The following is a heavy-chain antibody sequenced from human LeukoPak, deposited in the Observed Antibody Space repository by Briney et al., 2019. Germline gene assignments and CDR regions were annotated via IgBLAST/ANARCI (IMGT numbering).Heavy chain of an antibody. CDR2: IKSDGSDT. CDR1: GFSLSGHW. CDR3: AKLARRYFDWSAEYYFDY. Sequence: GGSLRLSCAASGFSLSGHWMYWVRQVSGEGLVWLSRIKSDGSDTTYADSVKGRFTISRDNSKNSLYLQMNSLRTEDTALYYCAKLARRYFDWSAEYYFDYWGQGTLVTVSS. D-gene: IGHD3-9*01. J-gene: IGHJ4*02. V-gene: IGHV3-74*01.